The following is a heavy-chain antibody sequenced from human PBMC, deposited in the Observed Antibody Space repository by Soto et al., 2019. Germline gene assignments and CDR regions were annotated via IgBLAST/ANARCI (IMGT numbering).Heavy chain of an antibody. D-gene: IGHD2-21*01. CDR3: ARECQLGDGGDGRVGMDV. Sequence: QVQLVQSGAEVKKPGASVKVSCKASGYTFTSYGISWVRQAPGQGLEWMGWISAYNGNTNYAQKLQGRVTMTTDTSTNTACMKLKNLRPHHKAVYYCARECQLGDGGDGRVGMDVWGQGSPLSAS. V-gene: IGHV1-18*01. CDR1: GYTFTSYG. J-gene: IGHJ6*02. CDR2: ISAYNGNT.